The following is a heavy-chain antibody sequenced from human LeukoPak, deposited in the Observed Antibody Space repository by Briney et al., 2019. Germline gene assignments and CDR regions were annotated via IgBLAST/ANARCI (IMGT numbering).Heavy chain of an antibody. CDR2: IQSKTDGGTT. CDR3: TTDMGFGEGPSDYFDY. Sequence: GGSLRLSCAASGFTFSNAWMSWVRQAPGKGLEWVGRIQSKTDGGTTDYAAPVKGRFTISRDDSKNTLYLQMNSLKTEDTAVYYCTTDMGFGEGPSDYFDYWGQGTLVTVSS. D-gene: IGHD3-10*01. J-gene: IGHJ4*02. V-gene: IGHV3-15*01. CDR1: GFTFSNAW.